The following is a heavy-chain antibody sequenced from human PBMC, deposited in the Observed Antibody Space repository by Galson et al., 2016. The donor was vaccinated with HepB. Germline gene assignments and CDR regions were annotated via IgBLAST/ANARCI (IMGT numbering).Heavy chain of an antibody. Sequence: SLRLXCAASGXXVTXXXMHXXXQAXXKGLEXVAXISHDGSKKYYADSVTGRFAVSRDNSKNTLFLQMNSLRVEDTAMYYCAREEGEWSSMWHAFDIWGQGXRVTXXS. V-gene: IGHV3-30*09. CDR1: GXXVTXXX. D-gene: IGHD3-3*01. CDR2: ISHDGSKK. J-gene: IGHJ3*02. CDR3: AREEGEWSSMWHAFDI.